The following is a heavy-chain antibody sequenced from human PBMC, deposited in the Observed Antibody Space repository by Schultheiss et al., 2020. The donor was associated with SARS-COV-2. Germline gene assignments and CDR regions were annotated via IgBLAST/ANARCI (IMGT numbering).Heavy chain of an antibody. CDR2: IYPGDSDT. J-gene: IGHJ4*02. Sequence: GESLKISCRGSGYSFTNYWIGWVRQMPGKGLEWMGIIYPGDSDTRYSPSFQGQVTISADKSITTAYLQWSSLKASDTAMYYCARGSLIACFDYWGQGTLVTVSS. V-gene: IGHV5-51*01. CDR1: GYSFTNYW. D-gene: IGHD3-16*01. CDR3: ARGSLIACFDY.